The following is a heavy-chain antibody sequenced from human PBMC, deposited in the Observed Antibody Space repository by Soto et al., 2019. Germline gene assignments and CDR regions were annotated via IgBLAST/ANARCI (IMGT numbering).Heavy chain of an antibody. D-gene: IGHD3-3*01. CDR2: IWYDGSNK. CDR1: GFTFSSYG. J-gene: IGHJ6*02. V-gene: IGHV3-33*01. Sequence: PGGSLRLSCAASGFTFSSYGMHWVRQAPGKGLEWVAVIWYDGSNKYYADSVKGRFTISRDNSKNTLYLQMNSLRAEDTAVYYCARDSESLSITIFGVVINRHTHYYYGMDVWGQGTTVTVSS. CDR3: ARDSESLSITIFGVVINRHTHYYYGMDV.